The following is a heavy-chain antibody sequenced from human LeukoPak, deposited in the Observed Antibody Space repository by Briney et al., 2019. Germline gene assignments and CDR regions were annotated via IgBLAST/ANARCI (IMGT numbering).Heavy chain of an antibody. CDR2: IYHSGST. CDR1: GGSISSSNW. D-gene: IGHD3-10*01. V-gene: IGHV4-4*02. Sequence: PSETLSLTCAVSGGSISSSNWWSWVRQPPGKGLEWIGEIYHSGSTNYNPSLKSRVTISVDKSKNQFSLKLSSVTAADTAVYYCARGHYYGSGSYDYWGQGTLVTVSS. CDR3: ARGHYYGSGSYDY. J-gene: IGHJ4*02.